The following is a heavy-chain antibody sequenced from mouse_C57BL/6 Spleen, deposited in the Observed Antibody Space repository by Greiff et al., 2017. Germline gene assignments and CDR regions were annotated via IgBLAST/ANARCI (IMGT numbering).Heavy chain of an antibody. CDR1: GFTFNTYA. V-gene: IGHV10-3*01. Sequence: EVQVVESGGGLVQPKGSLKLSCAASGFTFNTYAMHWVRQAPGRGLEWVARIRRKSSNYATYYADSVKDRFTISRDDSKSMIYLQMNNLETEDTAMYSRVGDRDIDYWGQGTTVTVSS. J-gene: IGHJ4*01. CDR2: IRRKSSNYAT. CDR3: VGDRDIDY.